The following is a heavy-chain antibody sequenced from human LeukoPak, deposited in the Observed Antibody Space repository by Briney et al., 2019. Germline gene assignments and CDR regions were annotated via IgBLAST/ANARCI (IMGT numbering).Heavy chain of an antibody. CDR3: ARDYGGNTYYFDY. V-gene: IGHV1-2*02. CDR2: INPNSGGT. Sequence: ASVKVSCKASGYTFTGYYMHWVRQAPRQGLEWMGCINPNSGGTNFAQKFQGRVTMTRDTSISTAYMDLNRLRSDDTAVYYCARDYGGNTYYFDYWGQGTLVTVSS. CDR1: GYTFTGYY. J-gene: IGHJ4*02. D-gene: IGHD4-23*01.